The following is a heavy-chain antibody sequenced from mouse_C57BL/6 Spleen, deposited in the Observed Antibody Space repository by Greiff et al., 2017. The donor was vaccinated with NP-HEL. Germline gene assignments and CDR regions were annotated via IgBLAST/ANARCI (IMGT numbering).Heavy chain of an antibody. CDR2: INPNNGGT. J-gene: IGHJ2*01. CDR1: GYTFTDYN. D-gene: IGHD1-1*01. V-gene: IGHV1-18*01. Sequence: EVQLQQSGPELVKPGASVKIPCKASGYTFTDYNMDWVKQSHGKSLEWIGDINPNNGGTIYNQKFKGKATLTVDKSSSTAYMELRSLTSEDTAVYYCARGGGSSPLDYWGQGTTLTVSS. CDR3: ARGGGSSPLDY.